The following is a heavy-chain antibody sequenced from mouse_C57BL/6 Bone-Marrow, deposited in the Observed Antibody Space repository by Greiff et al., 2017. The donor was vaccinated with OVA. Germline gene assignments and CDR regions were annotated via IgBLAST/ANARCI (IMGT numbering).Heavy chain of an antibody. V-gene: IGHV1-53*01. CDR2: INPSNGGT. CDR3: ARIPGGYGSSYWYFDV. J-gene: IGHJ1*03. D-gene: IGHD1-1*01. CDR1: GYTFTSYW. Sequence: QVQLQQPGPELVKPGASVKLSCKASGYTFTSYWMHWVKQRPGQGLEWIGNINPSNGGTNYNEKFKSKATLTVDKSSSTAYMQLSSLTSEDSAVYYCARIPGGYGSSYWYFDVWGTGTTVTVAS.